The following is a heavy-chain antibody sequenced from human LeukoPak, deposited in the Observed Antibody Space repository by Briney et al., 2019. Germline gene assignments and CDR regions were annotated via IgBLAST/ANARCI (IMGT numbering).Heavy chain of an antibody. CDR3: ARGAELWYGELSWFDP. V-gene: IGHV3-48*04. J-gene: IGHJ5*02. CDR2: ISSSSSTI. D-gene: IGHD3-10*01. CDR1: GFTFSSYS. Sequence: GGSLRLSCAASGFTFSSYSMNWVRQAPGKGLEWVSYISSSSSTIYYADSVKGRFTISRDNAKNSLYLQMNSLRAEDTAVYYCARGAELWYGELSWFDPWGQGTLVTVSS.